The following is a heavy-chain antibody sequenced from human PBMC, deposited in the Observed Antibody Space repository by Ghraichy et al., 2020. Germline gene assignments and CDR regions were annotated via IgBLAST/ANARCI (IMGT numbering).Heavy chain of an antibody. V-gene: IGHV3-48*02. Sequence: GGSLRLSCAASGFIFGPYGMSWVRPSPGKGLEWISYIRGYTIKYVDSVKGRFTISRDTAKNSLYLQMNRLREEDTAVYYCAKDAKWAFDYWGQGTLVTVSS. CDR2: IRGYTI. D-gene: IGHD1-26*01. CDR3: AKDAKWAFDY. J-gene: IGHJ4*02. CDR1: GFIFGPYG.